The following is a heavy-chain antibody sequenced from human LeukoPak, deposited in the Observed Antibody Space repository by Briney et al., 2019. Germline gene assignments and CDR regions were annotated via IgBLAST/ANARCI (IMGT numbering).Heavy chain of an antibody. CDR2: FYYSGNT. CDR3: ARRIFSGWVGFDY. D-gene: IGHD6-25*01. Sequence: SETLSLTCTVSGGSITSSSYYWGWIRQPPGKGLEWIGTFYYSGNTYYSPSLKSRVTISVDTSKNQFSLKLSSVTAADTAVYYCARRIFSGWVGFDYWGQGTVVTVSS. J-gene: IGHJ4*02. V-gene: IGHV4-39*01. CDR1: GGSITSSSYY.